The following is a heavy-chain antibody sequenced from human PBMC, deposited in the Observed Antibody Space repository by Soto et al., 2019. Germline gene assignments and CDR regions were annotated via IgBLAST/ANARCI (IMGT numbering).Heavy chain of an antibody. V-gene: IGHV1-8*01. CDR2: MNPNSGNT. D-gene: IGHD3-22*01. J-gene: IGHJ4*02. Sequence: ASVKVSCKASGYTFTSYDINWVRQATGQGLEWMGWMNPNSGNTGYAQKFQGRVTMTRNTSISTAYMGLSSLRSEDTAVYYCARGRSRVHYYDSSGVDYWGQGTLVTVSS. CDR3: ARGRSRVHYYDSSGVDY. CDR1: GYTFTSYD.